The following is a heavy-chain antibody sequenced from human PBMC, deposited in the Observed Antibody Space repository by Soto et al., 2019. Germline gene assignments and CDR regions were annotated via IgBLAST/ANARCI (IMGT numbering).Heavy chain of an antibody. CDR2: ISAYNGNT. D-gene: IGHD6-19*01. CDR3: ARPKGSYSSGYYYFDY. CDR1: GYTFTSYG. Sequence: ASVKVSCKASGYTFTSYGISWVRQAPGQGLEWMGWISAYNGNTNYAQKLQGRVTMTTDTSTSTAYMELSSLRSEDTAVYCCARPKGSYSSGYYYFDYWGQGTLVTVSS. V-gene: IGHV1-18*01. J-gene: IGHJ4*02.